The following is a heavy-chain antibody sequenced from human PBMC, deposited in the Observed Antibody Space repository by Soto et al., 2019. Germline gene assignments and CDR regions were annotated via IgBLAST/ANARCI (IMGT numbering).Heavy chain of an antibody. CDR1: GFSLTTDRVG. V-gene: IGHV2-5*02. J-gene: IGHJ4*02. CDR2: IYWDDTK. D-gene: IGHD1-26*01. CDR3: AHAYGGRSLY. Sequence: QITLKESGPTLVKPTQTLTLTCTFSGFSLTTDRVGVGWIRQPPGEALEWLAGIYWDDTKTYRPSLESRLTSTKDTSKNQVALTMTNMDSVDTATYYSAHAYGGRSLYWGQGTLVTVSS.